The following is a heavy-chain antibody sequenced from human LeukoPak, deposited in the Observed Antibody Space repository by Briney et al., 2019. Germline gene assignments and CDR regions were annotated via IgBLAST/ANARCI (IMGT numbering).Heavy chain of an antibody. CDR1: GGSISSYY. CDR3: ARGRYSSGWDIDY. V-gene: IGHV4-59*08. J-gene: IGHJ4*02. D-gene: IGHD6-19*01. Sequence: PSETLSLTCTVSGGSISSYYWSWIRQPPGKGLEWIGYIYYSGSTYYNPSLKSRVTISVDTSKNQFSLKLSSVTAADTAVYYCARGRYSSGWDIDYWGQGTLVTVSS. CDR2: IYYSGST.